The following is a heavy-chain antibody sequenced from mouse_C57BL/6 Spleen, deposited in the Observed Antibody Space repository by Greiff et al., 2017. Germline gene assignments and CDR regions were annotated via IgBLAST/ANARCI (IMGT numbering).Heavy chain of an antibody. CDR2: IDPEDGDT. CDR3: TYDGSSCFAY. J-gene: IGHJ3*01. V-gene: IGHV14-1*01. D-gene: IGHD2-3*01. CDR1: GFNFNDYY. Sequence: EVQLQQSGAELVRPGASVKLSCTASGFNFNDYYMYWVNQSPDQGLEWIGTIDPEDGDTEYAPKFQGKGTMSADTSSNTAYLQLSSLTSEDTSVYYCTYDGSSCFAYWGQGTLVTVSA.